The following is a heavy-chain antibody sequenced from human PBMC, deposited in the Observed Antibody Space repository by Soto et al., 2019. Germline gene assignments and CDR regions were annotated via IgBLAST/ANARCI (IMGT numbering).Heavy chain of an antibody. V-gene: IGHV4-61*01. CDR3: ASHRGNFDY. CDR1: GGSVSSGSYY. J-gene: IGHJ4*02. Sequence: KTSETLSLTCTVSGGSVSSGSYYWSWIRQPPGKGLEWIGYIYYSGSTNYNPSLKSRVTISVDTSKNQFSLKLSSVTAADTAVYYCASHRGNFDYWGQGTLVTVSS. CDR2: IYYSGST. D-gene: IGHD3-10*01.